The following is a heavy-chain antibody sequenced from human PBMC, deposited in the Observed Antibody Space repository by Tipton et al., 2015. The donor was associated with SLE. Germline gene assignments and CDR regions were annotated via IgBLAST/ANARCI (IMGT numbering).Heavy chain of an antibody. D-gene: IGHD2-2*01. CDR1: GFTFSSYW. J-gene: IGHJ6*02. Sequence: SLRLSCAASGFTFSSYWMHWVRQAPGKGLVWVSHINSDGSTTSYADSVKGRFTISRDNAKNTLYLQMNSLRAEDTAVYFCARGVVVPAAIRDSYIMAVWGQGP. CDR3: ARGVVVPAAIRDSYIMAV. CDR2: INSDGSTT. V-gene: IGHV3-74*01.